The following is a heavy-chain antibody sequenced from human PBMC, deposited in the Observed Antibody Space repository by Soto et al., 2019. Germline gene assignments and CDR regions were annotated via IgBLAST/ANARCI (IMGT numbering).Heavy chain of an antibody. CDR3: ASGGGFVMGLYLGMDV. D-gene: IGHD3-16*01. V-gene: IGHV4-31*03. J-gene: IGHJ6*02. CDR2: IYSSGST. CDR1: GGSISSGRNF. Sequence: QVQLQESGPGLVKPSQTLSLTCTVSGGSISSGRNFWSWIRQHPGKGLEWIGYIYSSGSTSYNPSLRGRSIISLGTSQSRVSLRLSSVPAADTAVYFFASGGGFVMGLYLGMDVWGQGTTVIVSS.